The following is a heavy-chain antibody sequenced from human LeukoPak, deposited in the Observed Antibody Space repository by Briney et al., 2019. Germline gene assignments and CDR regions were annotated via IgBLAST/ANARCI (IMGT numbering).Heavy chain of an antibody. V-gene: IGHV4-39*01. J-gene: IGHJ6*02. Sequence: SETLSLTCTVSGGSISSSSYYWGWIRQPPGKGLEWIGSIYYSGSTYYNPSLKSRVTISVDTSKNQFSLKLSSVTAADTAVYYCARHNGSALFMDVWGQGTTVTVSS. D-gene: IGHD3-10*01. CDR1: GGSISSSSYY. CDR2: IYYSGST. CDR3: ARHNGSALFMDV.